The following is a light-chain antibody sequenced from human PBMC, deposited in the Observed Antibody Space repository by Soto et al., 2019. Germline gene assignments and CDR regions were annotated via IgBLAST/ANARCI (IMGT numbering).Light chain of an antibody. CDR1: QSVSSN. V-gene: IGKV3-15*01. J-gene: IGKJ4*01. CDR2: GAS. Sequence: EILMTQSPASLSLSPGERPTLSCRASQSVSSNLAWYQQKRGQPPRLLIFGASTRATGIPARFSGSGSGTEFTLTISSLQSEDFAVYYCQQYNNWPLTFGGGTKVEIK. CDR3: QQYNNWPLT.